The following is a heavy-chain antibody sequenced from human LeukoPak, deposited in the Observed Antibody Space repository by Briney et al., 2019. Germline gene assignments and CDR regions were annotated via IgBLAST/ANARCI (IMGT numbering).Heavy chain of an antibody. V-gene: IGHV3-30-3*01. Sequence: GGSPRLSCAASGFTFSSYAMHWVRQAPGKGLEWVAVISYDGSNKYYADSVKGRFTISRDNSKNTLYLQMNSLRAEDTAVYYCARPPNREWGQGTLVTVSS. CDR1: GFTFSSYA. D-gene: IGHD3-10*01. J-gene: IGHJ4*02. CDR2: ISYDGSNK. CDR3: ARPPNRE.